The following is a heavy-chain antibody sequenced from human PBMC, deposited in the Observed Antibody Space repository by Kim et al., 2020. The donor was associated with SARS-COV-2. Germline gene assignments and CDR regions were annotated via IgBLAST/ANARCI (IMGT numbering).Heavy chain of an antibody. Sequence: SETLSLTCTVSGGSISSGSYYWSWIRQPAGKGLEWIGRIYTSGSTNYNPSLKSRVTISVDTSKNQFSLKLSSVTAAAAAVYYCARDHGLAGALGYWGQGTLVTVSS. CDR2: IYTSGST. J-gene: IGHJ4*02. CDR3: ARDHGLAGALGY. V-gene: IGHV4-61*02. D-gene: IGHD3-16*01. CDR1: GGSISSGSYY.